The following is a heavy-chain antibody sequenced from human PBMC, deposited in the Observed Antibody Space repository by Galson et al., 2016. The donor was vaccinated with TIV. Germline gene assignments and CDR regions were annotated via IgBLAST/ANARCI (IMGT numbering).Heavy chain of an antibody. CDR3: ARHPLSRAFDI. CDR1: GYSFTNYW. Sequence: QSGAEVKKPGESLKISCKGSGYSFTNYWIAWVRQMPGKGLEWVGIIYPDDSDTRYSPSFQGQVTISANKSISTACVQWSSLKASDTAMYFCARHPLSRAFDIWGQGTVVTVSS. J-gene: IGHJ3*02. CDR2: IYPDDSDT. V-gene: IGHV5-51*01.